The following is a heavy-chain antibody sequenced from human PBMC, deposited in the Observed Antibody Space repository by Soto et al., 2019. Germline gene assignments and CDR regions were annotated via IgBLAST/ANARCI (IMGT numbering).Heavy chain of an antibody. D-gene: IGHD5-18*01. V-gene: IGHV4-34*01. CDR1: GGSFSGYY. CDR3: ARGPLTGDTAMVIAYFDY. J-gene: IGHJ4*02. CDR2: INHSGST. Sequence: WETLSLTCAVYGGSFSGYYWSWIRQPPGKGLDWIGEINHSGSTNYNPSLKSRVTISVDTSKNQFSLKLISVPAADTAVYYCARGPLTGDTAMVIAYFDYWGQGTLVTVSS.